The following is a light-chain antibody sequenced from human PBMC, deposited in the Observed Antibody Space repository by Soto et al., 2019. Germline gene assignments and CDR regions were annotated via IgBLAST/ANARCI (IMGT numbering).Light chain of an antibody. Sequence: QSALAQPASVSGSPGQSITISCTGTNNDVGSYNLVSWYQQHPGKAPKLMIYEVSKRPSGVSNRFSGSKSGNTASLTISGLQAEDEADYYCCSYAGSSLYVFGTGTKVTVL. CDR2: EVS. CDR3: CSYAGSSLYV. CDR1: NNDVGSYNL. J-gene: IGLJ1*01. V-gene: IGLV2-23*02.